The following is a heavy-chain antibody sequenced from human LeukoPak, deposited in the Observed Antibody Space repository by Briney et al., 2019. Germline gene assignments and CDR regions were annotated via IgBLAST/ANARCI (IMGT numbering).Heavy chain of an antibody. J-gene: IGHJ2*01. Sequence: PSETLSLTCTVSGGSISSYFWSWIRQPAGKRLEWIWRIYTIGSTNYNPSLKSRVIMSVDTSKNKFSLKLSSVTAADTAVYYCARDSGGYNLYFDLWGRGTLVTVSS. D-gene: IGHD5-24*01. CDR3: ARDSGGYNLYFDL. CDR1: GGSISSYF. CDR2: IYTIGST. V-gene: IGHV4-4*07.